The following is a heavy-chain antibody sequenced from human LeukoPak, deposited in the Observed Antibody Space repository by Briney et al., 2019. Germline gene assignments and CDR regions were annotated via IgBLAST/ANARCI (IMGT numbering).Heavy chain of an antibody. CDR1: GFTFDNYA. CDR3: AGTSSGPERRGMDV. V-gene: IGHV3-23*01. D-gene: IGHD6-19*01. J-gene: IGHJ6*02. CDR2: ISGSGDGT. Sequence: GGSLRLSCTASGFTFDNYAMIWVRQASGKGLEWVSVISGSGDGTDSADSVRGRFTISRDNSKNTLYLEMNSLRAEDTAVYYCAGTSSGPERRGMDVWGQGTTVTVSS.